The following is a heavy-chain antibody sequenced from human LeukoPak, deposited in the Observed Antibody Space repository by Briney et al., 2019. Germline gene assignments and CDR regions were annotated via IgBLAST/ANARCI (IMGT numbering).Heavy chain of an antibody. V-gene: IGHV3-21*01. CDR1: GFTFSSYS. Sequence: KPGGSLRLSCAASGFTFSSYSMNWVRQAPGKGLEWVSSISSSSSYTYYADSVKGRFTISRDNAKNSLYLQMNNLRAEDTAVYYCARDRNGVNYFDYWGQGTLVTVSS. CDR3: ARDRNGVNYFDY. J-gene: IGHJ4*02. CDR2: ISSSSSYT. D-gene: IGHD3-10*01.